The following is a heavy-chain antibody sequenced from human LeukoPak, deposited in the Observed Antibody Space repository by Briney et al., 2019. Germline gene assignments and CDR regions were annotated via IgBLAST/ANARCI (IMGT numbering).Heavy chain of an antibody. Sequence: SETLPLTCTVSGGSISSYYWSWIRQPPGKGLEWIGYIYYSVSTNYNPSLKSRVTISVDTSKNQFSLKLSSVTAADTAVYYCARDRSYCGGDCYNWFDPWGQGTLVTVSS. CDR1: GGSISSYY. CDR2: IYYSVST. CDR3: ARDRSYCGGDCYNWFDP. V-gene: IGHV4-59*01. J-gene: IGHJ5*02. D-gene: IGHD2-21*02.